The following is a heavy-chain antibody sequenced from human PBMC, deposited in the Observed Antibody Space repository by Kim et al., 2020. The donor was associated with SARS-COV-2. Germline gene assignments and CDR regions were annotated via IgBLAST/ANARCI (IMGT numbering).Heavy chain of an antibody. CDR3: ASGRAYYGSGSYPDY. CDR1: GFTFSSYE. J-gene: IGHJ4*02. V-gene: IGHV3-48*03. D-gene: IGHD3-10*01. CDR2: ISSSGSTI. Sequence: GGSLRLSCAASGFTFSSYEMNWVRQAPGKGLEWVSYISSSGSTIYYADSVKGRFTISRDNAKNSLYLQMNSLRAEDTAVYYCASGRAYYGSGSYPDYWGQGTLVTVSS.